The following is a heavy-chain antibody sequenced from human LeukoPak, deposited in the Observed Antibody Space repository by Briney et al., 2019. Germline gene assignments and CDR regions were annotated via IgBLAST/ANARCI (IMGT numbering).Heavy chain of an antibody. J-gene: IGHJ5*02. CDR2: INHSGST. CDR1: GGSFSGYY. V-gene: IGHV4-34*01. CDR3: AREGSITDYYDSSGYFNWFDP. Sequence: SETLSLTCAVYGGSFSGYYWSWIRQPPGKGLERIGEINHSGSTNYDPSLKSRVTISVDTSKNQFSLKLSSVTAADTAVYYCAREGSITDYYDSSGYFNWFDPWGQGTLVTVSS. D-gene: IGHD3-22*01.